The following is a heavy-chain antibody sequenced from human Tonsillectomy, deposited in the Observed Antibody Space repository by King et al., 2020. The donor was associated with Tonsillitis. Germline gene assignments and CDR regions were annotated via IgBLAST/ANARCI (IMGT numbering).Heavy chain of an antibody. Sequence: VQLVESGGGVVQPERSLRLSCAASGFTFSNYGMHWVRQAPGKGLEWVAVISYDGSNKYYADSVKGRFTISRDNSTNTLYLQMNSLGAEDTAVYYCAKDRVYDFWSGYVEPGFDYWGQGTLVTVSS. CDR1: GFTFSNYG. V-gene: IGHV3-30*18. D-gene: IGHD3-3*01. CDR2: ISYDGSNK. CDR3: AKDRVYDFWSGYVEPGFDY. J-gene: IGHJ4*02.